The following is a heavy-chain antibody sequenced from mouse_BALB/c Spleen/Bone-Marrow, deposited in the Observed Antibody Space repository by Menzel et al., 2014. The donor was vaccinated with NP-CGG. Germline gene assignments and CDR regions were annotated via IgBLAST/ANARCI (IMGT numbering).Heavy chain of an antibody. Sequence: EVHLVESGPGLVKPSQSLSLTCTVTGYSITSDYAWNWIRQFPGNKLEWMGYISYSGSTSYNPSLKSRISITRGTSKNQFFLQLNSVTTEDTATYYCARGSLAYWYFDVWGAGTTVTVSS. CDR3: ARGSLAYWYFDV. D-gene: IGHD4-1*01. J-gene: IGHJ1*01. V-gene: IGHV3-2*02. CDR2: ISYSGST. CDR1: GYSITSDYA.